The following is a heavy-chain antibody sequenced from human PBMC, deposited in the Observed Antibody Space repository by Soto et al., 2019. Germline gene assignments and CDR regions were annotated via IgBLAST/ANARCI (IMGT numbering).Heavy chain of an antibody. Sequence: GGSLRLSCAVSGFTFRSSPMSWVRQAPGKGLEWVPGINGDESSTNYSESVKGRFTISRDNAKNTVHLQMNSLRAEDTAMYYCGRERFDPWGQGTLVTVSS. J-gene: IGHJ5*02. CDR1: GFTFRSSP. V-gene: IGHV3-23*01. CDR2: INGDESST. CDR3: GRERFDP.